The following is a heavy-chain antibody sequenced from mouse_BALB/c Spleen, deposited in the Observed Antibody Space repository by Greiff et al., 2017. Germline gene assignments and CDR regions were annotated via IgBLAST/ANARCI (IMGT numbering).Heavy chain of an antibody. CDR1: GFNIKDTY. D-gene: IGHD1-1*01. V-gene: IGHV14-3*02. CDR3: AVYGSSYGFAY. Sequence: EVKLQESGAELVKPGASVKLSCTASGFNIKDTYMHWVKQRPEQGLEWIGRIDPANGNTKYDPKFQGKATITADTSSNTAYLQLSSLTSEDTAVYYCAVYGSSYGFAYWGQGTLVTVSA. CDR2: IDPANGNT. J-gene: IGHJ3*01.